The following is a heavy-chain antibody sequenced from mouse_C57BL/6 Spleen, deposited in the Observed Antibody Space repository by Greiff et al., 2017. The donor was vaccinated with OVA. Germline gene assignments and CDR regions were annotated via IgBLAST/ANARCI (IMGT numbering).Heavy chain of an antibody. CDR3: ARYYDGASWFAY. CDR1: GYTFTSYW. J-gene: IGHJ3*01. CDR2: IDPSDSYT. Sequence: VQLQQPGAELVMPGASVKLSCKASGYTFTSYWMHWVKQRPGQGLEWIGEIDPSDSYTNYNQKFKGKSTLTVDKSSSTAYMQLSSLTSEDSAVYYCARYYDGASWFAYWGQGTLVTVSA. D-gene: IGHD2-3*01. V-gene: IGHV1-69*01.